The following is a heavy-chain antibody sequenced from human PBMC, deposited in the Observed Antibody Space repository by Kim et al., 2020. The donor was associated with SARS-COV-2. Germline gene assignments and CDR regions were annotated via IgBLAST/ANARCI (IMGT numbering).Heavy chain of an antibody. D-gene: IGHD3-16*01. V-gene: IGHV3-74*01. J-gene: IGHJ4*02. CDR2: T. CDR3: ARPLYDYVWGTY. Sequence: TNSADSVNGRFSLSRDNAKNTLYLQMTSLRAEDTAIYYCARPLYDYVWGTYWGQGTLVTVSS.